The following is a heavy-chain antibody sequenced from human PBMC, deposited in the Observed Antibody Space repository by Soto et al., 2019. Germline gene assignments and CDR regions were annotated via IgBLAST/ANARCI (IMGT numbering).Heavy chain of an antibody. D-gene: IGHD5-12*01. V-gene: IGHV2-5*01. CDR1: GFSFTTAGVA. CDR3: AHSDGGYEIIYFDF. CDR2: IYYNDDR. J-gene: IGHJ4*02. Sequence: SCPTLVNPTQTLTLTCTFSGFSFTTAGVAVGWIRQTPGGALEWLTLIYYNDDRRFSPSLKTRLTITGDTSKNQVALSLTNVDPGDTATYFCAHSDGGYEIIYFDFWGQGIPVTVSS.